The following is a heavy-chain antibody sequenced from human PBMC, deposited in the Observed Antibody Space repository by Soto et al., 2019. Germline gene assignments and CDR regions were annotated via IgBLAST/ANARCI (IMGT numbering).Heavy chain of an antibody. J-gene: IGHJ6*02. V-gene: IGHV3-74*01. Sequence: PGGSLRLSCAASGFNFSSYWMHWVRQAPGKGLVWVSRINSDGSSTSYADSVKGRFTISRDNAKNTLYLQMSSLRAEDTAVYYCARDRRVAVAGTDYYYGMDVWGQGTTVTVSS. D-gene: IGHD6-19*01. CDR3: ARDRRVAVAGTDYYYGMDV. CDR1: GFNFSSYW. CDR2: INSDGSST.